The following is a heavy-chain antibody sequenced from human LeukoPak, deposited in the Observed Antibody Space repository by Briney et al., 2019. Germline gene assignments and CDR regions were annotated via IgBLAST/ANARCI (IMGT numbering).Heavy chain of an antibody. CDR2: ISSSSSYI. Sequence: PGGSLRLSCAASGFTFSSYSMNWVRQAPGKGLEWVSSISSSSSYIYYADSVKGRFTISRDNAKNSLYLQMNSLRAEDTAVYYCARAAHDYGDYGFDPWGQGTLVTVSS. D-gene: IGHD4-17*01. J-gene: IGHJ5*02. V-gene: IGHV3-21*01. CDR1: GFTFSSYS. CDR3: ARAAHDYGDYGFDP.